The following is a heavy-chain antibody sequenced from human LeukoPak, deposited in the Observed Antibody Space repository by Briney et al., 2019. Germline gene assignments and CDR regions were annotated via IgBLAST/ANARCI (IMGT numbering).Heavy chain of an antibody. CDR1: EYTFIGYY. CDR2: INPRSGGR. CDR3: ARGITDGWLDP. V-gene: IGHV1-2*02. Sequence: ASVKVSCKASEYTFIGYYIHWVRQAPGQGLEWMGWINPRSGGRNYAQKFQGRVSLTRDTSIKTAYMELSRLTFDDTAVYYCARGITDGWLDPWGQGTLVTVSS. J-gene: IGHJ5*02. D-gene: IGHD1-14*01.